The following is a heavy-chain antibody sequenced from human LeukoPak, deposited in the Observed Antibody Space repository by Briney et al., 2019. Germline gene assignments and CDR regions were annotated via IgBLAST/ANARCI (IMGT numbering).Heavy chain of an antibody. D-gene: IGHD5-24*01. V-gene: IGHV3-30*19. Sequence: GRSLRLSCAASGFTFSSYGMHWVRQAPGKGLEWVAVIWYDGSNKYYADSVKGRFTISRDNSENTLYLQMNSLRAEDTAVYYCARDGDGYNWDYFDYWGQGTLVTVSS. CDR1: GFTFSSYG. CDR2: IWYDGSNK. J-gene: IGHJ4*02. CDR3: ARDGDGYNWDYFDY.